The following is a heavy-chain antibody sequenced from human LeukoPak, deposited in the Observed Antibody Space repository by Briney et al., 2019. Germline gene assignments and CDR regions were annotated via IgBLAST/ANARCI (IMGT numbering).Heavy chain of an antibody. CDR3: ARDSRPFDSSGWSYYYYGMDV. CDR2: ISSSGSTI. CDR1: GFTFSSYE. D-gene: IGHD3-22*01. J-gene: IGHJ6*02. Sequence: GGSLRLSCAASGFTFSSYEMNWVRQAPGKGLEWVSYISSSGSTIYYADSVKGRFTISRDNATTSLYLQMNSLRAEDTAVYYCARDSRPFDSSGWSYYYYGMDVWGQGTTVTVSS. V-gene: IGHV3-48*03.